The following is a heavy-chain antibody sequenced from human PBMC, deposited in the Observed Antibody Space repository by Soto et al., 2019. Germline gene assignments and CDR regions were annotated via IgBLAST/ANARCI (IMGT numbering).Heavy chain of an antibody. D-gene: IGHD4-17*01. CDR1: GYSISSGYY. CDR3: VRSGDDYGSYIDY. Sequence: SETLSLTCDVSGYSISSGYYWAWVRQPPGKGMEWIGSINHRGNSFYNPSLKSRVTISVDTSKNQGSLKVSSVTAADTAVYYCVRSGDDYGSYIDYWGQGTLVTVYS. V-gene: IGHV4-38-2*01. CDR2: INHRGNS. J-gene: IGHJ4*02.